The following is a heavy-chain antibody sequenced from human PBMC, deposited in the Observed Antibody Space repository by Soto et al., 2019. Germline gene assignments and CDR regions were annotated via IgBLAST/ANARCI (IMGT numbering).Heavy chain of an antibody. J-gene: IGHJ6*02. D-gene: IGHD3-22*01. CDR1: GGSISSYY. CDR2: IYYSGST. CDR3: ARVGFDSSGKNVMDV. V-gene: IGHV4-59*01. Sequence: SETLSLTCTVSGGSISSYYWSWIRQPPGKGLEWIGYIYYSGSTNYNPSLKSRVTISVDTSKNQFSLKLSSVTAADTAVYYCARVGFDSSGKNVMDVWGQGTRVTVS.